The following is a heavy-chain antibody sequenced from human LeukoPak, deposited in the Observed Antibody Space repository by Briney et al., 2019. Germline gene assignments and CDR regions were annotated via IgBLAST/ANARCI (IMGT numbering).Heavy chain of an antibody. Sequence: GRSLRLSCAASGFTFDDYAMHWVRQAPGKGLEWVSGISWNSGSIGYADSVKGRFTISRDNAKSSLYLQMNSLRAEDTALYYCAKDKGAAAGYYYYGMDVWGQGTTVTVSS. CDR3: AKDKGAAAGYYYYGMDV. CDR1: GFTFDDYA. V-gene: IGHV3-9*01. CDR2: ISWNSGSI. J-gene: IGHJ6*02. D-gene: IGHD6-13*01.